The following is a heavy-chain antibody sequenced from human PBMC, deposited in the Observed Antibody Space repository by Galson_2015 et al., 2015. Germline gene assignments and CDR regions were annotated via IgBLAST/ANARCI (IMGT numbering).Heavy chain of an antibody. CDR2: ISYDGSNK. Sequence: SLRLSCAASGFTFSSYAMHWVRQAPGKGLEWVAGISYDGSNKYYADSVKGRFTISRDKSKNTLYLQMNSLRAEDTAVYYCARDKQYYDSSGYYYVSYFYYVGDVSNQASTGTVSS. D-gene: IGHD3-22*01. J-gene: IGHJ6*02. CDR1: GFTFSSYA. V-gene: IGHV3-30*04. CDR3: ARDKQYYDSSGYYYVSYFYYVGDV.